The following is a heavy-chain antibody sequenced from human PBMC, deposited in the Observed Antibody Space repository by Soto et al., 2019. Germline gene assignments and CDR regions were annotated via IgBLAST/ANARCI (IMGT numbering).Heavy chain of an antibody. V-gene: IGHV4-59*03. Sequence: QVQLQESGPGLVKPSETLSLTCTVTLGSINSFYWSWIRQPPGKGLEWIGNINYRGSTKYNPSLESRVTMSLDTSKNQFSLKLKSVTTADTAVYYCAXXXXXXXXXXXXXXXXDVWXQGTTVTVSS. CDR1: LGSINSFY. J-gene: IGHJ6*02. CDR2: INYRGST. CDR3: AXXXXXXXXXXXXXXXXDV.